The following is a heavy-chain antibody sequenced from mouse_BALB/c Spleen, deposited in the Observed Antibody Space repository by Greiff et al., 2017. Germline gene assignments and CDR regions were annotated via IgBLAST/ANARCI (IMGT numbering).Heavy chain of an antibody. Sequence: EVKLLESGPGLVKPSQSLSLTCTVTGYSIISDYAWNWIRQFPGNKLEWMGYISYSGSTSYNPSLKSRISITRDTSKNQFFLQLNSVTTEDTATYYCARLGYDGSPWFAYWGQGTLVTVSA. J-gene: IGHJ3*01. CDR2: ISYSGST. CDR1: GYSIISDYA. V-gene: IGHV3-2*02. D-gene: IGHD2-14*01. CDR3: ARLGYDGSPWFAY.